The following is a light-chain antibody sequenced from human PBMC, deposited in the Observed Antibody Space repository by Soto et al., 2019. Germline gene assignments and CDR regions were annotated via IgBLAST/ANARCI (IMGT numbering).Light chain of an antibody. Sequence: DIQMTQSPSSLSASVGDRVTITCRASQSINSYVNWYQQKPGKAPKLLIYAASSFQSGVPSRFSGSGPGTDFTLTISSLQPEDFATYYCQQSYSTPRTFGQGTKVDIK. J-gene: IGKJ1*01. CDR2: AAS. CDR3: QQSYSTPRT. CDR1: QSINSY. V-gene: IGKV1-39*01.